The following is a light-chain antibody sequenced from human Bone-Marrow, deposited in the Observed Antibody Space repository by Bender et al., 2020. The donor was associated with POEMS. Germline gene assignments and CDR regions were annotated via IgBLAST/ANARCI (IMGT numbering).Light chain of an antibody. J-gene: IGLJ3*02. CDR3: NSYTRSVTWV. V-gene: IGLV2-14*03. CDR1: FNDVGGYNA. Sequence: QSALTQPASVSGSPGQSITISCTGTFNDVGGYNAVSWYQQHPGKAPKLLICAVDRRPSGVSDRFSASKSGTTASLTISGLHAEDEADYYCNSYTRSVTWVFGGGTKLTVL. CDR2: AVD.